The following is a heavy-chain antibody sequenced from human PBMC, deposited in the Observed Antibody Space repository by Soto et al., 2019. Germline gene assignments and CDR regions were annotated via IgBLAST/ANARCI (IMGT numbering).Heavy chain of an antibody. V-gene: IGHV3-30*18. CDR2: ISYDGSNK. CDR1: GFTFISYG. Sequence: GGSLRLSCAASGFTFISYGMHWVRQAPCKGLEWVAVISYDGSNKYYADSVKGRFTISRDNSKNTLYLQMNSLRAEDTAVYYCAKDSTLSYYYYYMDVWGKGTTVTVSS. CDR3: AKDSTLSYYYYYMDV. J-gene: IGHJ6*03.